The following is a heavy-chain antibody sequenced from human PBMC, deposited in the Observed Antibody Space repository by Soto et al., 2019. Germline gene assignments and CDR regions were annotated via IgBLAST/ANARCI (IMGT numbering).Heavy chain of an antibody. V-gene: IGHV3-21*01. CDR1: GFTFSSYS. CDR3: ARDGYCSSTSCYTHFDY. Sequence: AGGSLRLSCAASGFTFSSYSMNWVRQAPGKGLEWVSSISSSSSYIYYADSVKGRFTISRDNAKNSLYLQMNSLRAEDTAVYYCARDGYCSSTSCYTHFDYWGQGTLVTVSS. D-gene: IGHD2-2*02. CDR2: ISSSSSYI. J-gene: IGHJ4*02.